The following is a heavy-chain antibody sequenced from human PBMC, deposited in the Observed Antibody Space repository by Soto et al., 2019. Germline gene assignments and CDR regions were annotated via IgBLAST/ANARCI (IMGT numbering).Heavy chain of an antibody. CDR1: GFTFDDYA. CDR2: ISWNSGSI. Sequence: PGGSLRLSCAASGFTFDDYAMHWVRQAPGKGLEWVSGISWNSGSIGYADSVKGRFTISRDNAKNSLYLQMNSLRGEDTALYYCAKELDVDTTPYSYGMDVWGQGTTVTVSS. D-gene: IGHD1-1*01. V-gene: IGHV3-9*01. J-gene: IGHJ6*02. CDR3: AKELDVDTTPYSYGMDV.